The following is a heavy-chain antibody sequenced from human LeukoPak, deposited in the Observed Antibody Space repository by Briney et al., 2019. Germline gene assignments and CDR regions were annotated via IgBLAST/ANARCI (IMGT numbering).Heavy chain of an antibody. V-gene: IGHV4-31*03. D-gene: IGHD4-17*01. CDR3: ARGADFIRSGYYYGMDV. CDR1: GGSFSSGGYY. Sequence: SETLSLTCTVSGGSFSSGGYYWSWIRQHPGMGLEGVGYIYYSGSTYYNPSLKSRVTISVDTSKNQFSLKLSSVTAADTAVYYCARGADFIRSGYYYGMDVWGQGTTVTVSS. J-gene: IGHJ6*02. CDR2: IYYSGST.